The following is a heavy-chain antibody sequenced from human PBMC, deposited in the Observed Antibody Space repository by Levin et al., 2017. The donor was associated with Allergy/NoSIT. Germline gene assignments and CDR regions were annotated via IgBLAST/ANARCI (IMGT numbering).Heavy chain of an antibody. CDR1: GFAFHTYA. J-gene: IGHJ4*02. V-gene: IGHV3-30*04. Sequence: GESLKISCAASGFAFHTYAIHWVRQAPGKGLEWVSFISWDGTVKYYGDSVNGRFTISRDNSRNTVSLQMNSLRTEDTAVYYCARDHSGNYCIDYWGQGTLVTVPS. CDR2: ISWDGTVK. CDR3: ARDHSGNYCIDY. D-gene: IGHD1-26*01.